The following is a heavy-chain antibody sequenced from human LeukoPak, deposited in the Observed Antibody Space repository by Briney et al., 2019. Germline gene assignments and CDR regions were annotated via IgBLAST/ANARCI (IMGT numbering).Heavy chain of an antibody. CDR3: ARECSSSCPRGLDV. J-gene: IGHJ6*02. V-gene: IGHV4-4*07. CDR1: GGSISSYF. Sequence: SETLSLTCTVSGGSISSYFWTWIRQPAGKGLEWIGRIYTSGIINYNPSLKSRLTMSVDTSKNQFSLNLSSVTAADTAVYYCARECSSSCPRGLDVWGQGTTVTVSS. CDR2: IYTSGII. D-gene: IGHD2-2*01.